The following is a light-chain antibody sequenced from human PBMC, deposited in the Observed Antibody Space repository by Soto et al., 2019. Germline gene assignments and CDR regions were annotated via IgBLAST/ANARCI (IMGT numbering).Light chain of an antibody. CDR1: HCIRRY. V-gene: IGKV3-20*01. J-gene: IGKJ1*01. CDR3: QQYGSSRWT. Sequence: EIALTQSPAPLSLSPGEGATLSCRASHCIRRYLAWNQHNPGQPPGLLIHGATSRATGIPDRLSGSGSGTDFTLTISRLEPEDFAVYYCQQYGSSRWTFGQGTKVDI. CDR2: GAT.